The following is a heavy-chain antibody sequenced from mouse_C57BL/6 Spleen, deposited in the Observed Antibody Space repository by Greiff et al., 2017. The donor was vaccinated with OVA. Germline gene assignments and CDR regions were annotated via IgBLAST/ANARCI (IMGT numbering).Heavy chain of an antibody. D-gene: IGHD3-3*01. CDR1: GFTFSNYW. CDR2: IRLKSDNYAT. CDR3: TGAVTFDY. Sequence: EVKLVESGGGLVQPGGSMKLSCVASGFTFSNYWMNWVRQSPETGLEWVAQIRLKSDNYATHYAESVKGRFTISRDDSKSSVYLQMNNLSAEDTGIYYCTGAVTFDYWGQGTTLTVSS. V-gene: IGHV6-3*01. J-gene: IGHJ2*01.